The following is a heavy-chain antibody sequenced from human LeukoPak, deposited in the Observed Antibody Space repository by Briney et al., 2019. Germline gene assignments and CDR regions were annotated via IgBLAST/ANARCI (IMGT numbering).Heavy chain of an antibody. V-gene: IGHV1-8*01. CDR3: ARVNEHSYGYFAFDI. CDR2: MNPIGGNT. D-gene: IGHD5-18*01. J-gene: IGHJ3*02. CDR1: GYTFTSYD. Sequence: GASVKVSCKAFGYTFTSYDINWVRQATGQGLEWLGWMNPIGGNTGYAQKFQGRVTMTRKTSISTAYMELSSLRSEDTVVYYCARVNEHSYGYFAFDIWGQGTMVTVSS.